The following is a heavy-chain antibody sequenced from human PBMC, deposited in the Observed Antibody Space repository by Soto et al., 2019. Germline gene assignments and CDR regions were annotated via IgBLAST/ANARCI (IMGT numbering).Heavy chain of an antibody. V-gene: IGHV4-30-2*01. D-gene: IGHD2-15*01. CDR2: MYHTGTT. CDR1: GASFSSPPYS. Sequence: QVQLQESGSGLVKPSQTLSLTCAVSGASFSSPPYSWNWIRQTPGKGLEWIGNMYHTGTTYYNPSLKSRVNMSLDRSNSQFSLSLNSVTAADTAVYFCARGMGAAYFDSWGQGTLVTVSS. CDR3: ARGMGAAYFDS. J-gene: IGHJ4*02.